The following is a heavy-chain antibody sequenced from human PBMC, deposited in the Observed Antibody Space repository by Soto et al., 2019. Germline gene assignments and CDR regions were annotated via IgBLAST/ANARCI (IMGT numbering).Heavy chain of an antibody. V-gene: IGHV1-2*04. CDR3: ARDGGYCSSTSCHVLEYGMYI. D-gene: IGHD2-2*01. CDR2: INPNTGDT. Sequence: GASVKVSCKASGYTFTGYYIHWVRQAPGQGLEWMGWINPNTGDTNYAQNFQGWVTMTRDTSITTAYMDLTRLRSDDTAVYYCARDGGYCSSTSCHVLEYGMYIWG. J-gene: IGHJ6*02. CDR1: GYTFTGYY.